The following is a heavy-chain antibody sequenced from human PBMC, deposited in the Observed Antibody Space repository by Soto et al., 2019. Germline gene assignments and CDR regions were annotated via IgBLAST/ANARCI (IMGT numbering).Heavy chain of an antibody. V-gene: IGHV4-59*01. J-gene: IGHJ6*02. Sequence: PSETLSLTCTVSGGSISNYYWSWIRQFPGKGLESIGYIYYSGSTRYNPSLKSRVTMSVDTSRDLFSPKLTSVTAADTDVYYCASEAIQSPSGANNDYYGMDVLGQGTTVTVS. CDR3: ASEAIQSPSGANNDYYGMDV. CDR1: GGSISNYY. D-gene: IGHD4-4*01. CDR2: IYYSGST.